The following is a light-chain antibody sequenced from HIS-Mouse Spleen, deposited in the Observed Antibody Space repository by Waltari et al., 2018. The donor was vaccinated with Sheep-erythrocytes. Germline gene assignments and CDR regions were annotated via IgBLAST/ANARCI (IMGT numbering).Light chain of an antibody. CDR3: QQYYSTLT. CDR2: WAS. J-gene: IGKJ4*01. Sequence: DIVMTQSPDSLAVSLGERATIKCKSSQSVLYRSNNKNYLAWYQQKPGQPPKLLIYWASTRESGVPDRFSGSGSGTDFTLTISSLQAEDVAVYYCQQYYSTLTFGGGTKVEIK. V-gene: IGKV4-1*01. CDR1: QSVLYRSNNKNY.